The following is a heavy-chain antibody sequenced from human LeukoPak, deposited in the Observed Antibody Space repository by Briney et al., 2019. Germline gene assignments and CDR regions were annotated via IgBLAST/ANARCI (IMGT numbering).Heavy chain of an antibody. J-gene: IGHJ4*02. D-gene: IGHD3-22*01. V-gene: IGHV3-30*02. CDR1: GFTFSSYA. Sequence: GGSLRLSCAASGFTFSSYAMSWVRQAPGKGLKWVAFIRFDGSNKYYADAVKGRFTISRDNSKDTLLLQMNSLRAEDTAVYYCAKRGNYDSSGYYPLDHWGQGTLVTVS. CDR2: IRFDGSNK. CDR3: AKRGNYDSSGYYPLDH.